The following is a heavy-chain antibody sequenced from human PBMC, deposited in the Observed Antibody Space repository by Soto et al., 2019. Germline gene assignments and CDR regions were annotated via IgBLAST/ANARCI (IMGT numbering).Heavy chain of an antibody. D-gene: IGHD2-15*01. Sequence: GGSLRLSCAASGFIFGDYWMRWIRQAPGKGLEWVANTRQDGGEKNFVDSVKGRFTISRDNAKNSLYLQMNSLRAEDTAVYYCARDGGYCSGGSCPNYLDVWGKGTTVTVSS. CDR1: GFIFGDYW. V-gene: IGHV3-7*01. CDR3: ARDGGYCSGGSCPNYLDV. J-gene: IGHJ6*03. CDR2: TRQDGGEK.